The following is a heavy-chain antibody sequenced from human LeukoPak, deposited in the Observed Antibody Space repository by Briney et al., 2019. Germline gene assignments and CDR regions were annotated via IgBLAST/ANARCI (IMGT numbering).Heavy chain of an antibody. CDR1: GGSFSGYY. CDR3: ARGGATYYYYYGMDV. J-gene: IGHJ6*02. V-gene: IGHV4-34*01. CDR2: INHSGST. D-gene: IGHD1-26*01. Sequence: SETLSLTCAVCGGSFSGYYWSWIRQPPGKGLEWIGEINHSGSTNYNPSLKSRVTISVDTSKNQFSLKLSSVTAADTAVYYCARGGATYYYYYGMDVWGQGTTVTVSS.